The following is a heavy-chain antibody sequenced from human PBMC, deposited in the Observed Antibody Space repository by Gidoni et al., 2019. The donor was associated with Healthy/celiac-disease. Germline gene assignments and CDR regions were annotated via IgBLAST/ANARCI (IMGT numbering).Heavy chain of an antibody. CDR1: GGSVSSGSYY. CDR3: AREALLFLGATTFRLPYYFDY. Sequence: QVQLQESGPGLVKPSETLSLTCTVSGGSVSSGSYYWSWIRQPPGKGLEWIGYIYYSGSTNYNPSLKSRVTISVDTSKNQFSLKLSSVTAADTAVYYCAREALLFLGATTFRLPYYFDYWGQGTLVTVSS. J-gene: IGHJ4*02. D-gene: IGHD1-26*01. V-gene: IGHV4-61*01. CDR2: IYYSGST.